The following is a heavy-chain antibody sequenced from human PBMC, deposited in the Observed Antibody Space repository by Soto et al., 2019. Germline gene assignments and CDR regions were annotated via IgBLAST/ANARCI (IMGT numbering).Heavy chain of an antibody. Sequence: QVQLVQSGAEAKKPGASVKVSCKASGYTFTSYYMHWVRQAPGQGLEWMGIINPSGGSTSYAQKFQGRVTMTRDTSTSTVYMELSSLRSEDTAVYYCARDYYDILTGYRGGFWFDPWGQGTLVTVSS. CDR1: GYTFTSYY. D-gene: IGHD3-9*01. CDR2: INPSGGST. V-gene: IGHV1-46*01. J-gene: IGHJ5*02. CDR3: ARDYYDILTGYRGGFWFDP.